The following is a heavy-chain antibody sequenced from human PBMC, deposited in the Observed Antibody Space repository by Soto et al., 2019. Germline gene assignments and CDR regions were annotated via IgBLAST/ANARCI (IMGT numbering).Heavy chain of an antibody. Sequence: GGSLRLSCAASGFSFRIFDMNWARQAPGKGLEWVSGISGSGSSTSSADSVKGRFTISRDNSKNTLYLQMNSLRPEDTATYYCAKEAYYYDDGGSRRLSGLDVWGQGTTVTVSS. CDR3: AKEAYYYDDGGSRRLSGLDV. CDR1: GFSFRIFD. J-gene: IGHJ6*02. V-gene: IGHV3-23*01. D-gene: IGHD3-22*01. CDR2: ISGSGSST.